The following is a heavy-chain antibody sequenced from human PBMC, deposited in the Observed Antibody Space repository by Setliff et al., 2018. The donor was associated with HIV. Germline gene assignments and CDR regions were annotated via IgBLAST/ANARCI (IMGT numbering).Heavy chain of an antibody. D-gene: IGHD3-10*01. CDR1: GGSISSGYY. Sequence: SSETLSLTCDVSGGSISSGYYWGWIRQPPGKGLEWIGSIYHSGSTYYNPSLKSRVTMSLDTSKNQFSLEVNSLSSADTAVYYCARMVIQFGDYHFDDWGQGALVTVSS. CDR2: IYHSGST. CDR3: ARMVIQFGDYHFDD. V-gene: IGHV4-38-2*01. J-gene: IGHJ4*02.